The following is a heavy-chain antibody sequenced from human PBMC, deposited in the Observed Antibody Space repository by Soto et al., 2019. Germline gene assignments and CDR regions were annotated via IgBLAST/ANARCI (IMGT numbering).Heavy chain of an antibody. CDR3: AKDLSIVAAGTLTPDAFDI. CDR2: ISWNSGSI. V-gene: IGHV3-9*01. Sequence: SLRLSCAASGFTFSNAWMNWVRQAPGKGLEWVSGISWNSGSIGYADSVKGRFTISRDNAKNSLYLQMNSLRAEDTALYYCAKDLSIVAAGTLTPDAFDIWGQGTMVTVSS. D-gene: IGHD6-13*01. J-gene: IGHJ3*02. CDR1: GFTFSNAW.